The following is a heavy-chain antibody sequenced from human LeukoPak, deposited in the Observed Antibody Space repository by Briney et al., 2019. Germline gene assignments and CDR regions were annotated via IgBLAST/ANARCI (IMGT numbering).Heavy chain of an antibody. J-gene: IGHJ3*02. CDR3: ASLKNSYDSSGYLVTDAFDI. V-gene: IGHV1-18*01. Sequence: ASVKVSCKASGYTFTSNGISWVRQAPGQGLEWMGWISAYNGNTNYEQKLQGRVTMTTDTSTSIAYMELRSLRSDDTAVYYCASLKNSYDSSGYLVTDAFDIWGQGTMVTVSS. CDR1: GYTFTSNG. D-gene: IGHD3-22*01. CDR2: ISAYNGNT.